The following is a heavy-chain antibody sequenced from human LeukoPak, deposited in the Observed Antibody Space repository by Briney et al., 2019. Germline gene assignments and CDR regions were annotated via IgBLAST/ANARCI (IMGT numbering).Heavy chain of an antibody. CDR3: ARGHLGYDRAGDY. CDR2: ISYDGNNK. CDR1: GFTFINYG. J-gene: IGHJ4*02. Sequence: GGSLRLSCAASGFTFINYGMYWIRQAPGKGLEWVAVISYDGNNKYYADSVKGRFIISRDNSKNTLYLQLNNLRTEDSAIYYCARGHLGYDRAGDYWGQGTLVTVSS. D-gene: IGHD5-12*01. V-gene: IGHV3-30*19.